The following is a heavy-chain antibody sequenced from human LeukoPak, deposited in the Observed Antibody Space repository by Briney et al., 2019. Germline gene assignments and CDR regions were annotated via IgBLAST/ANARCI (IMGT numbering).Heavy chain of an antibody. Sequence: PGGSPRLSCAAPGFTFSNYDMSWVRQAPGKGLEWVSGISGTDGSTSYVDSVKGRFTISRDNSKNTLYLQMNSLRAEDTAVYYCVRRMRSGSCFDYWGQGTLLTVSS. CDR1: GFTFSNYD. J-gene: IGHJ4*02. V-gene: IGHV3-23*01. CDR3: VRRMRSGSCFDY. CDR2: ISGTDGST. D-gene: IGHD3-3*01.